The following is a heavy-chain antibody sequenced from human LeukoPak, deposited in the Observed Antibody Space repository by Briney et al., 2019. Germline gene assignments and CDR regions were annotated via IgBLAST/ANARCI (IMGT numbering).Heavy chain of an antibody. Sequence: PGGSLRLSCAVPGFNLNSYAMHWVHQAPGKRLEWVAVIRHDEANSFYADSVQGRFTISRDTSKKLLYLQMNSLRVEDTAVYYCAKEYTPSSPLGELDSWGQGTLVTVSS. CDR2: IRHDEANS. D-gene: IGHD6-6*01. CDR1: GFNLNSYA. J-gene: IGHJ4*02. V-gene: IGHV3-30*02. CDR3: AKEYTPSSPLGELDS.